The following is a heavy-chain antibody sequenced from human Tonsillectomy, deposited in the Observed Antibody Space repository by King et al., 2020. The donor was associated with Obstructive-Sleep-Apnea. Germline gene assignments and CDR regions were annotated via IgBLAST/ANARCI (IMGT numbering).Heavy chain of an antibody. D-gene: IGHD5-12*01. CDR1: GGTFSNYA. CDR2: ITPIFGTT. CDR3: ARAPYQAGGYDYYFDL. V-gene: IGHV1-69*01. Sequence: VQLVESGAELRELGSSMKVSCKASGGTFSNYAVNWLRQAPGQGLEWMGGITPIFGTTNYAQRFQGRVTIIADASTSTAYMEMSSLRSEDTAMYYCARAPYQAGGYDYYFDLWGQGTLITVSS. J-gene: IGHJ4*02.